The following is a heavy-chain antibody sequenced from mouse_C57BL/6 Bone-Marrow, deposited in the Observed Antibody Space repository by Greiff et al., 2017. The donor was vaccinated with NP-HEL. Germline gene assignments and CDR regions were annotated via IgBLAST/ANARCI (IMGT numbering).Heavy chain of an antibody. D-gene: IGHD1-2*01. CDR2: IDPSDSYT. CDR3: ARWSYYYGFFAY. CDR1: GYTFTSYW. V-gene: IGHV1-59*01. Sequence: VQLQQPGAELVRPGTSVKLSCKASGYTFTSYWMHWVTQRPGQGLEWIGVIDPSDSYTNYNQKFKGKATLTVDTSSSTAYMQLSSLTSEDSAVYYCARWSYYYGFFAYWGQGTLVTVSA. J-gene: IGHJ3*01.